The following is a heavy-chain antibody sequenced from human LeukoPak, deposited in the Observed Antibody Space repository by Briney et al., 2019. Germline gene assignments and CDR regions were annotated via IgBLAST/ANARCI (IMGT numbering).Heavy chain of an antibody. J-gene: IGHJ4*02. V-gene: IGHV3-9*01. CDR2: ISWNSGSI. CDR3: ATSRTTGATSFDY. Sequence: GGFLRLSCAASGFTFDDYAMHWVRQAPGRGLEWVSGISWNSGSIGYADSVKGRFTISRDNAKNSLYLQMNSLRAEDTALYYCATSRTTGATSFDYWGQGTLVTVSS. CDR1: GFTFDDYA. D-gene: IGHD1-1*01.